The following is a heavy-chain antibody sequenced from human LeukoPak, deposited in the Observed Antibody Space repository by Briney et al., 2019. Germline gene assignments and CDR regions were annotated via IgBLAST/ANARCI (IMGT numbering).Heavy chain of an antibody. Sequence: SGGSLRLSCAATGFTFSSYAMHWVRQAPGKGLEWVAVISYDGSDKYSADSVKGRFTISRDNSKNTLYLQMNSLRAEDTAVYYCARDVSGSSYYYLDYWGQGTLVTVSS. V-gene: IGHV3-30*01. CDR3: ARDVSGSSYYYLDY. CDR2: ISYDGSDK. D-gene: IGHD6-13*01. J-gene: IGHJ4*02. CDR1: GFTFSSYA.